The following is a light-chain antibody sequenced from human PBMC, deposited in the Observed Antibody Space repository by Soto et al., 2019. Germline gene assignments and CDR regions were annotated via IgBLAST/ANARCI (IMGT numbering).Light chain of an antibody. CDR3: QQYGSSPIP. Sequence: VVMTQTPATLSVSPGERATLSCRASERVGSNLAWYQQKPGQAPRLLLYATSTRAMGIPARFRGSGSGTDFTLTISRLEPEDFAVYYCQQYGSSPIPFGQGTRLEIK. CDR2: ATS. V-gene: IGKV3-20*01. J-gene: IGKJ5*01. CDR1: ERVGSN.